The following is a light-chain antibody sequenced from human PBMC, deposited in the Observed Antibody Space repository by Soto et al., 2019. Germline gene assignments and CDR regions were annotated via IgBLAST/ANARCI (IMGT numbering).Light chain of an antibody. J-gene: IGKJ5*01. V-gene: IGKV1-39*01. CDR3: QQSYSTPIT. Sequence: DIQMTQSPSSLSASVEDRVIITCRASQSINNHLNWYQHKPGKAPKXLIYAASSLQSGVPSRFSGSGSGTDVTITISSLQPEDCATYYCQQSYSTPITFGQGTRLEI. CDR2: AAS. CDR1: QSINNH.